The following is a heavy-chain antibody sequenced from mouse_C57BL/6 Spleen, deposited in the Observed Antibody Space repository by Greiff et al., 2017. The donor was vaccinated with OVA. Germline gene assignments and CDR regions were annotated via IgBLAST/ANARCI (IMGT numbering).Heavy chain of an antibody. D-gene: IGHD1-1*01. Sequence: VQLQQPGAELVRPGSSVKLSCKASGYTFTSYWMHWVKQRPIQGLEWIGNIDPSDSETHYNQKFKDKATLTVDKSSSTAYMQLSSLTSEDSAVYYCARRGHYYGSSYWYFDVWGTGTTVTVSS. CDR2: IDPSDSET. V-gene: IGHV1-52*01. CDR1: GYTFTSYW. J-gene: IGHJ1*03. CDR3: ARRGHYYGSSYWYFDV.